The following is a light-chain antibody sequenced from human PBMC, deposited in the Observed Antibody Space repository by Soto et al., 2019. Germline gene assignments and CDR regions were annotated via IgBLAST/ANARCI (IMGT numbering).Light chain of an antibody. CDR2: EAA. CDR1: QNIYKW. Sequence: DIQMTQSPSTLSASVGDTVTISCRASQNIYKWLAWYQQKPQKAPKVLIFEAAGLESGVSSRFRGSGSGTEFTLTISSLQPDDLATYYCQQYNSYPLTFGGGTKVEF. CDR3: QQYNSYPLT. J-gene: IGKJ4*01. V-gene: IGKV1-5*01.